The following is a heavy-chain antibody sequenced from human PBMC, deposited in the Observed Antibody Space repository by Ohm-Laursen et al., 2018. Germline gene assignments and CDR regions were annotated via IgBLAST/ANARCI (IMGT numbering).Heavy chain of an antibody. CDR3: VRHPFDS. V-gene: IGHV3-74*01. Sequence: GSLRLSCAAVGFTFSSSWMHWVRHAPGKGLVWVSRINSEGSSISYADSVKGRFSISRDNAKSTLYLQMNSLRAEDTAIYYCVRHPFDSWGQGTLVTVSS. CDR2: INSEGSSI. CDR1: GFTFSSSW. J-gene: IGHJ4*02.